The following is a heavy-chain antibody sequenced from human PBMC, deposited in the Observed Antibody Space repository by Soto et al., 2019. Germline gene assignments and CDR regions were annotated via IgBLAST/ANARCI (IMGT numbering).Heavy chain of an antibody. V-gene: IGHV2-5*02. J-gene: IGHJ6*02. Sequence: QITLKESGPTLVKPTQTLTLTCTFSGFSLSTSGVGVGWIRQPPGKALEWLALIYWDDDKRYSPSLKSRLNITKDTTKSQMVPTMTNMDPVTTATYYCAHRLRPYSISWYTYYYCGMDVWGQGTTVTVSS. CDR2: IYWDDDK. CDR3: AHRLRPYSISWYTYYYCGMDV. D-gene: IGHD6-13*01. CDR1: GFSLSTSGVG.